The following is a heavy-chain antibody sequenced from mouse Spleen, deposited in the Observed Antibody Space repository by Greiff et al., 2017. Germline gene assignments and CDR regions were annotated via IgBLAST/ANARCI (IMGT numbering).Heavy chain of an antibody. CDR2: ISSGGSYT. D-gene: IGHD1-1*01. Sequence: EVQRVESGGGLVKPGGSLKLSCAASGFTFSSYAMSWVRQTPEKRLEWVATISSGGSYTYYPDSVKGRFTISRDNAKNTLYLQMSSLRSEDTAMYYCARRAYGSSYGFDYWGQGTSLTVSS. V-gene: IGHV5-9-3*01. CDR3: ARRAYGSSYGFDY. CDR1: GFTFSSYA. J-gene: IGHJ2*02.